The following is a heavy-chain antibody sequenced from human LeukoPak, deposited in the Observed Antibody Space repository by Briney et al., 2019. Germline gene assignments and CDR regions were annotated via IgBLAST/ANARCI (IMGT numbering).Heavy chain of an antibody. V-gene: IGHV3-30*18. Sequence: GGSLRLSCAASGFTFSSYGMHWVRQAPGKGLEWVAVISYGGSNKFYADSVKGRFTISRDNSKNTLYLQMNSLRAEDTAVYYCAKDVGMIGYCSGGSCYAIDYWGQGTLVTVSS. CDR1: GFTFSSYG. CDR3: AKDVGMIGYCSGGSCYAIDY. J-gene: IGHJ4*02. D-gene: IGHD2-15*01. CDR2: ISYGGSNK.